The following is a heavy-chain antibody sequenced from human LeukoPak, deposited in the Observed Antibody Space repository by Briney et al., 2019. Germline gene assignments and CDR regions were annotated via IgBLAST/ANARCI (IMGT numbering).Heavy chain of an antibody. Sequence: GGSLRLSCAASGFTFSSYSMNWVRQAPGKGLEWVSSISSSSSYIYYADSMRGRFTISRDNAKNSLYLQMNSLRADDTAVYYCARDHTVGQWPTHFDYWGQGTLVIVSS. V-gene: IGHV3-21*01. J-gene: IGHJ4*02. CDR3: ARDHTVGQWPTHFDY. CDR1: GFTFSSYS. D-gene: IGHD6-19*01. CDR2: ISSSSSYI.